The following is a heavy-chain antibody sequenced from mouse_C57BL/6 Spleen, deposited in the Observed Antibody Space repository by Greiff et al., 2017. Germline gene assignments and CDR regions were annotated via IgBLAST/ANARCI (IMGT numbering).Heavy chain of an antibody. V-gene: IGHV5-9-1*02. CDR1: GFTFSSYA. J-gene: IGHJ3*01. D-gene: IGHD1-1*02. CDR2: ISSGGDYI. Sequence: EVHLVESGEGLVKPGGSLKLSCAASGFTFSSYAMSWVRQTPEKRLEWVAYISSGGDYIYYADTVKGRFTISRDNARNTLYLQMSSLKSEDTAMYYCTRDMDAWFAYWGQGTLVTVSA. CDR3: TRDMDAWFAY.